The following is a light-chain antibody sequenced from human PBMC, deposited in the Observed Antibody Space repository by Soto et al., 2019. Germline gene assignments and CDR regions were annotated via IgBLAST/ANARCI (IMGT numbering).Light chain of an antibody. J-gene: IGLJ1*01. Sequence: QSGLTQPPSVSGAPGQRVTISCTGSNSNIGAGYDVHWYLQLPGTAPKLLVYTNNNRPSGVPDRFSGSKSGTSASLAITGLQAEDEADPYCQYYQSRLTAYVFRTGTTVTVL. CDR2: TNN. V-gene: IGLV1-40*01. CDR3: QYYQSRLTAYV. CDR1: NSNIGAGYD.